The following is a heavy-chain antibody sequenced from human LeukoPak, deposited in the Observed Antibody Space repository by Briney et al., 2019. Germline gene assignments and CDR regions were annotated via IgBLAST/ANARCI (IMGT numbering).Heavy chain of an antibody. CDR1: GYSISSGYY. J-gene: IGHJ4*02. V-gene: IGHV4-38-2*02. CDR3: AREPTYDFWSGYYSSETDY. D-gene: IGHD3-3*01. Sequence: SETLSLTCTVSGYSISSGYYWGWIRQPPGKGLEWIGSICHSGSTYYNPSLKSRVTISVDTSKNQFSLKLSSVTAADTAVYYCAREPTYDFWSGYYSSETDYWGQGTLVTVSS. CDR2: ICHSGST.